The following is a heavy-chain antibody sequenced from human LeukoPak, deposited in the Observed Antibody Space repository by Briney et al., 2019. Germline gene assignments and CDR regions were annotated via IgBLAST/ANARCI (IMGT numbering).Heavy chain of an antibody. CDR3: ARVTASIPTNWFDP. J-gene: IGHJ5*02. CDR1: GGSFSGYY. CDR2: INHSGST. V-gene: IGHV4-34*01. Sequence: PSETLSLTCAVYGGSFSGYYWSWIRQPPGKGLEWIGEINHSGSTNYNPSLKSRVTVSVDTSKNQFSLKLSSVTAADTAVYYCARVTASIPTNWFDPWGQGTLVTVSS. D-gene: IGHD3-3*02.